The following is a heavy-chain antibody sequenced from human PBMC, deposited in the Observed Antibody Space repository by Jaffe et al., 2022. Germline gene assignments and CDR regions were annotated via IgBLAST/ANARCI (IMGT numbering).Heavy chain of an antibody. CDR2: ISYDGSKK. CDR3: AKGGQVQGGLFDY. J-gene: IGHJ4*02. CDR1: GFSFSSYG. V-gene: IGHV3-30*18. Sequence: QVRLVESGGGVVQPGGSLRLSCVASGFSFSSYGMHWVRQAPGKGLEWVAVISYDGSKKYYGDFVKGRLTISRDNSENTVYLQMNSLRPEDTAVYYCAKGGQVQGGLFDYWGQGTLVTASS. D-gene: IGHD3-10*01.